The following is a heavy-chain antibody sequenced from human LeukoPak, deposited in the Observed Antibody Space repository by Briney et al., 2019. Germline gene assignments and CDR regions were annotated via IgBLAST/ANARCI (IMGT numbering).Heavy chain of an antibody. V-gene: IGHV3-74*01. CDR2: INNDGSGT. Sequence: GGSLRLSCAASGFTFSSCWMHWVRQAPGKGPVWVSRINNDGSGTTYADSVKGRFTISRDDAKNTLYLQMNSLRAEDTAVYYCVRGGESTWSWGQGTLVTVSS. D-gene: IGHD2-15*01. J-gene: IGHJ5*02. CDR3: VRGGESTWS. CDR1: GFTFSSCW.